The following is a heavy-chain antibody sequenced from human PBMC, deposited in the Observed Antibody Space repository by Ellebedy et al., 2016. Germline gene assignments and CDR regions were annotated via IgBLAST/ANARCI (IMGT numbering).Heavy chain of an antibody. CDR1: GFTFSAFG. D-gene: IGHD4-17*01. CDR3: ARDRVDYGDFKYGMGV. CDR2: VSYDVKKK. V-gene: IGHV3-30*03. J-gene: IGHJ6*02. Sequence: GGSLRLXCAASGFTFSAFGIHWVRQPPGKGLEWVAVVSYDVKKKYYLHSVDGRFTISRDNSRRMVYLEMTSLRVEDTAVYYCARDRVDYGDFKYGMGVWGQGTRVTVSS.